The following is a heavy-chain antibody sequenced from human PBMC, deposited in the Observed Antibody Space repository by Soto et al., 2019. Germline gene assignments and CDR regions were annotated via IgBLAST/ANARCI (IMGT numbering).Heavy chain of an antibody. Sequence: VQLLESGGGLVQPGGSLRLSCAASGFTFSSYAMSWVRQAPGKGLEWVSAISGSGGSTYYADSVKGRFTISRDNSKNTLYLQMNSLRAEDTAVYYCAKDHVGYDSSGYHFGYWGQGTLVTVSS. CDR2: ISGSGGST. CDR1: GFTFSSYA. D-gene: IGHD3-22*01. CDR3: AKDHVGYDSSGYHFGY. V-gene: IGHV3-23*01. J-gene: IGHJ4*02.